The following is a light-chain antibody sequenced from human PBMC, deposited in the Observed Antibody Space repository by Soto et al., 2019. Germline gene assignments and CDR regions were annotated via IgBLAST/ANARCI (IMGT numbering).Light chain of an antibody. Sequence: ETVMTQSPATLSVSPGERATLSCRASQSISSRLAWYQQKPGRAPRLLIYDASTRATGVPARFSGSGSGTEFTLTIDSLQSEDLAVYYCQQYNNWPPITFGQGTRLEIK. J-gene: IGKJ5*01. CDR3: QQYNNWPPIT. V-gene: IGKV3-15*01. CDR2: DAS. CDR1: QSISSR.